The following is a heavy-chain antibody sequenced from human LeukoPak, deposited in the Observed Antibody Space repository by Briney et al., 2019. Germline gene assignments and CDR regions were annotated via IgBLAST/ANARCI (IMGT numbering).Heavy chain of an antibody. D-gene: IGHD3-16*01. V-gene: IGHV3-30*02. J-gene: IGHJ4*02. CDR2: IRYDGSNK. CDR1: GFTFSSYG. CDR3: AKGYDYVWGSMPDY. Sequence: GGSLRLSCAASGFTFSSYGMHWVRQAPGKGLEWVAFIRYDGSNKYYADSVKGRFTISRDNSKNTLYLQMNSLRAEDTAVYYCAKGYDYVWGSMPDYWGQGTLVTVSS.